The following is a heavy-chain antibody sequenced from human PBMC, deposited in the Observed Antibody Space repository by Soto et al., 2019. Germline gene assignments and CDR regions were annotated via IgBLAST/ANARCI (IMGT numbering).Heavy chain of an antibody. CDR3: ARLVGYYDSSGYPRY. CDR2: ISGSGGST. Sequence: GGSLRLSCAASGFTFSSYAMSWVRQAPGKGLEWVSAISGSGGSTYYADSVKGRFTISRDNSKNTLYLQMNSLRAEDTAVYYCARLVGYYDSSGYPRYWGQGTLVTVSS. CDR1: GFTFSSYA. V-gene: IGHV3-23*01. J-gene: IGHJ4*02. D-gene: IGHD3-22*01.